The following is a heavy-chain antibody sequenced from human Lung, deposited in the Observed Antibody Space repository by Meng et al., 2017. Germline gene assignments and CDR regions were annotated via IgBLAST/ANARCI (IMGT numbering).Heavy chain of an antibody. V-gene: IGHV4-34*01. CDR1: GGSFSAYY. CDR2: INHSGST. CDR3: ARGPTTMAHDFDY. Sequence: ALLQRGGGGRLDPSHTLSLTCVVPGGSFSAYYWSWIRQPPGKGLEWIGEINHSGSTNYNPSLESRATISVDTSQNNLSLKLSSVTAADSAVYYCARGPTTMAHDFDYWGQGTLVTVSS. D-gene: IGHD4-11*01. J-gene: IGHJ4*02.